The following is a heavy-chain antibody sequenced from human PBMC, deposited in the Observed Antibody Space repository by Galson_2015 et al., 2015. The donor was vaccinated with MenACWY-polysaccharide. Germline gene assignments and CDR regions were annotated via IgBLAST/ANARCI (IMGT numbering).Heavy chain of an antibody. CDR1: GSRFSHSG. V-gene: IGHV3-33*01. CDR3: AREGRRIVCHAFDT. J-gene: IGHJ3*02. CDR2: IQYDGSKI. D-gene: IGHD2-15*01. Sequence: SLRLSCAASGSRFSHSGMHWVRQAPGKGLEWVAVIQYDGSKIVYADSVKGRFTISRDNSKNTLFLEMNSLGAEDTAVYYCAREGRRIVCHAFDTWGQGTMVTVSS.